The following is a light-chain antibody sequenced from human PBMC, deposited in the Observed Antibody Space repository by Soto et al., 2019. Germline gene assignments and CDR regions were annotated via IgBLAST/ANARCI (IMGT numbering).Light chain of an antibody. Sequence: AIQLTQSPSSLSASIGDTVTITCRASQDIRDELGWYQQIPGEAPKLLVYSASTLYSGVPSRFSGSGSGTDFFLTISSLQPEDFASYFCLQDYTYPWTFGQGTKVEIK. CDR1: QDIRDE. CDR2: SAS. J-gene: IGKJ1*01. CDR3: LQDYTYPWT. V-gene: IGKV1-6*01.